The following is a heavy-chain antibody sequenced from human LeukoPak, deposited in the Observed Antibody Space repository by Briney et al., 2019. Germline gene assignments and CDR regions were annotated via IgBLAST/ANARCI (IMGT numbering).Heavy chain of an antibody. CDR1: GLIFSNAW. J-gene: IGHJ5*02. D-gene: IGHD5-24*01. CDR2: IKSKIDGGTS. V-gene: IGHV3-15*01. Sequence: PGGSLRPSCEASGLIFSNAWMSWVRQAPGKGLEWVGRIKSKIDGGTSIYAAPVKGRFTISRDDSKNSLYLQMNSLKTEDTAVYYCTTDDGYNMYNWFDPWGQGTLVTVSS. CDR3: TTDDGYNMYNWFDP.